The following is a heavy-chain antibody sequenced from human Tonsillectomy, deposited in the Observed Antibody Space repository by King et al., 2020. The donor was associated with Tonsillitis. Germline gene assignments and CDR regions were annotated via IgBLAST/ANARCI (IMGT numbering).Heavy chain of an antibody. CDR2: ISYDGKNK. CDR3: AVRRDCSDSNCYNAFYI. V-gene: IGHV3-30*04. D-gene: IGHD2-2*02. Sequence: VQLVESGGGVVQPGTSLRLSCEVSAFTFRTYVLDWVRQAPGKGLEWGAVISYDGKNKVYAESVKGRFTISRDNSKKTLFMQLNSLRPEDTAVYYCAVRRDCSDSNCYNAFYIWGQGTMVTVSS. CDR1: AFTFRTYV. J-gene: IGHJ3*02.